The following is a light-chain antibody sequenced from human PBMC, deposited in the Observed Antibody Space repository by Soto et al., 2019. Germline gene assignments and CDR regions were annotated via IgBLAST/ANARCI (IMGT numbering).Light chain of an antibody. CDR1: QSVTSNY. J-gene: IGKJ2*01. CDR2: GAS. Sequence: EIVLTQSPGTLSLSPGERATLSCRASQSVTSNYLAWYQQRPGQAPRLLVYGASSRATGIPDRFSGSGSGTDLPLSISRLAPEDFAVYYCQQYGTSPYTFGQGTKLESK. CDR3: QQYGTSPYT. V-gene: IGKV3-20*01.